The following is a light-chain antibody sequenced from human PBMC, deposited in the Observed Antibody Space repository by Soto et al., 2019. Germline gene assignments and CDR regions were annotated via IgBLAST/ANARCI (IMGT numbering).Light chain of an antibody. V-gene: IGKV3-20*01. CDR1: QSISRY. CDR3: QQYGSSPPT. J-gene: IGKJ1*01. Sequence: IVFTQSPGTLSLSPGERTTLSCRASQSISRYLAWYQQKPGQGPRLLIYGASSRATGTPDRFSGSGSGTDFTLTINRLEPEDFALYYCQQYGSSPPTFGQGTQVDIK. CDR2: GAS.